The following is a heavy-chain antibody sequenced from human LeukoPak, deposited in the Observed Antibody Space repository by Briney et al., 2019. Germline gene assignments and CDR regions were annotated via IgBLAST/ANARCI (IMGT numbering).Heavy chain of an antibody. Sequence: SETLSLTCAVYGGSFSGYYWSGIRQPPGKGLEWIGEINHRRSTNYNPSLKSRVTMSVDTSKNQFSLNLSSVTAADTAVYYCARGQFWSGYSIWGQGTLVTVSS. V-gene: IGHV4-34*01. J-gene: IGHJ4*02. D-gene: IGHD3-3*02. CDR3: ARGQFWSGYSI. CDR2: INHRRST. CDR1: GGSFSGYY.